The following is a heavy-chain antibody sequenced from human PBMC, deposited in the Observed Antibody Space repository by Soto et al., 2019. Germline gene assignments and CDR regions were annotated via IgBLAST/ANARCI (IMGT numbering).Heavy chain of an antibody. D-gene: IGHD6-6*01. CDR1: GGTFSSYT. CDR3: AREGVAARQFDY. Sequence: SVKVSCKAPGGTFSSYTISWVRQAPGQRLEWMGRIIPILGIANYAQKFQGRVTITADKSTSTAYMELSSLRSEDTAVYYCAREGVAARQFDYWGQGTLVTVSS. CDR2: IIPILGIA. V-gene: IGHV1-69*04. J-gene: IGHJ4*02.